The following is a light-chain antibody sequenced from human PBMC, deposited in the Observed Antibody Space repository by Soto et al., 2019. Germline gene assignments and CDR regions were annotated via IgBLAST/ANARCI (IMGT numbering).Light chain of an antibody. Sequence: EVVLTQSPGTLSLSPGERATLSCRASQSVSSGYLAWYQQKPGQAPRLLIYGASTRATGIPDRFSGRGSGTDFTLTISRLEPEDFAVYYCQQYGSSPRTFGQGTKLEIK. J-gene: IGKJ2*01. CDR2: GAS. CDR1: QSVSSGY. CDR3: QQYGSSPRT. V-gene: IGKV3-20*01.